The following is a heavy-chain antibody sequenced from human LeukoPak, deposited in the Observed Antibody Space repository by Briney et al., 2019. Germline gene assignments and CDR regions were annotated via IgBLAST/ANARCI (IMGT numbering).Heavy chain of an antibody. Sequence: GGSLRLSCAASGFTFSSYSMNWVRQAPGKGLEWVSSISSSSTYIYYADSVKGRFTISRDNAKNSLYLQMNSLRAEDTAVYYCARDNDLLRYFDWPLDYWGQGTLVTVSS. V-gene: IGHV3-21*01. CDR1: GFTFSSYS. CDR3: ARDNDLLRYFDWPLDY. D-gene: IGHD3-9*01. J-gene: IGHJ4*02. CDR2: ISSSSTYI.